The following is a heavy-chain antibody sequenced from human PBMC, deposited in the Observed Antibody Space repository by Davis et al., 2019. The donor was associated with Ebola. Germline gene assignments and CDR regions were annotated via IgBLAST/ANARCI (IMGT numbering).Heavy chain of an antibody. Sequence: GGSLRLSCAAFGFTFSGSAMHWVRQASGKGLEWVGRIRSKANSYATAYAASVKGRFTISRDDSKNTAYLQMNSLKTEDTAVYYCTTNLIAVRDYWGQGTLVTVSS. V-gene: IGHV3-73*01. D-gene: IGHD6-19*01. J-gene: IGHJ4*02. CDR3: TTNLIAVRDY. CDR2: IRSKANSYAT. CDR1: GFTFSGSA.